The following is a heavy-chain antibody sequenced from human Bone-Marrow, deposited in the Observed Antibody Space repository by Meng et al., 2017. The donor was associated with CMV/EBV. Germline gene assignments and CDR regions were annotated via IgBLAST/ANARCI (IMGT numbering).Heavy chain of an antibody. CDR3: ARRTYYDFWSGYPFDY. CDR1: GGSFSGYY. J-gene: IGHJ4*02. Sequence: SETLSLTCAVYGGSFSGYYWSWIRQPPGKGLEWIGEINHSGSTNYNPSLKSRVTISVDTSKNQFSLKLSSVTAADTAVYYCARRTYYDFWSGYPFDYWGQGTLATVSS. D-gene: IGHD3-3*01. CDR2: INHSGST. V-gene: IGHV4-34*01.